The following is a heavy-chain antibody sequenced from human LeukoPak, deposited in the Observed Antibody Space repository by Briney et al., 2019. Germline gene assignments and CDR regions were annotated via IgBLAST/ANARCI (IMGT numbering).Heavy chain of an antibody. CDR2: IYYSGST. Sequence: SETLSLTCTVSGGSISSYYWSWIRQPPGKGLEWIGYIYYSGSTNYNPSLKSRVTISVDTSKNQFSLKLSSVTAADTAVYYCAREGVAAAKYYYYYMDVWGKGTTVTVSS. CDR1: GGSISSYY. D-gene: IGHD6-13*01. J-gene: IGHJ6*03. V-gene: IGHV4-59*01. CDR3: AREGVAAAKYYYYYMDV.